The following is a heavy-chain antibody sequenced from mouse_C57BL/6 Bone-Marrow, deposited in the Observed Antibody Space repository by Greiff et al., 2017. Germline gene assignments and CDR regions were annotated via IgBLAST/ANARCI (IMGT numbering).Heavy chain of an antibody. Sequence: VQLQQSGAELARPGASVKLSCKASGYTFTSYGISWVKQSPGQGLEWIGEIYPRSGNTYYNEKFKGKATLTADKSSSTAYMELRSLTSEDSAVYFCARSPGGYFDYWGQGTTLTVSS. J-gene: IGHJ2*01. V-gene: IGHV1-81*01. CDR1: GYTFTSYG. CDR3: ARSPGGYFDY. CDR2: IYPRSGNT.